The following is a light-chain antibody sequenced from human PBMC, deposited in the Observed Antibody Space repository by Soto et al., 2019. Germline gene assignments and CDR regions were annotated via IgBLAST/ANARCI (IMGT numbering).Light chain of an antibody. V-gene: IGKV3-20*01. CDR1: QSVSGSY. J-gene: IGKJ5*01. Sequence: EIVLTQSPGTLSFSPGEAATLSCRASQSVSGSYIAWYQQRPGQTPSLLIYGASTRATGIPDRFSGSGSGTHFTLTISRLEPGDFAVYYCQHFGGTTFTFGQGTRLEIK. CDR2: GAS. CDR3: QHFGGTTFT.